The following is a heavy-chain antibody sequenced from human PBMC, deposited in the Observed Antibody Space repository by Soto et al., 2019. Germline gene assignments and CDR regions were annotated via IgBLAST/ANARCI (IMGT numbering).Heavy chain of an antibody. V-gene: IGHV3-30-3*01. J-gene: IGHJ4*02. CDR2: ISYDGSNK. Sequence: QVQLVESGGGVVQPGRSLRLSCAASGFTFSSYAMHWVRQAPDKGLEWVAVISYDGSNKYYADSVKGRFTISRDNSKNTLYLQMNSLRAEDTAVYYCAAVTTLFDYWGQGTLVTVSS. CDR3: AAVTTLFDY. D-gene: IGHD4-17*01. CDR1: GFTFSSYA.